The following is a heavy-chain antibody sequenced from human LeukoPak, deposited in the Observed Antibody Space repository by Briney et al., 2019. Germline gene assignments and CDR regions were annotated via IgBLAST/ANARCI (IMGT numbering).Heavy chain of an antibody. Sequence: GGSLRLPCAASGFPFRRFEMNEAPEPPGRAREGVSNISCSGDTIHYADSVKGRFTISRDNAKNSLYLQMNSLRAEDTAVYYCARDGGTRLKYSYGYGDYWGQGTLVTVSS. J-gene: IGHJ4*02. V-gene: IGHV3-48*03. CDR1: GFPFRRFE. CDR3: ARDGGTRLKYSYGYGDY. CDR2: ISCSGDTI. D-gene: IGHD5-18*01.